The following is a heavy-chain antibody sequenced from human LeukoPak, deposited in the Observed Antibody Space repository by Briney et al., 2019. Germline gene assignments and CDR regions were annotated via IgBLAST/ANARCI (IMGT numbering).Heavy chain of an antibody. Sequence: SETLSLTCTVSGASISSYYWSWIRQPAGKGLEWIGRIYTSGNTNYNPSLKSRVTMSVDTSKNQFSLKLSSVTVADTAVYYCARRGGERYCSSTSCYARANHYYYWGQGTLVTVSS. CDR1: GASISSYY. CDR2: IYTSGNT. CDR3: ARRGGERYCSSTSCYARANHYYY. D-gene: IGHD2-2*01. V-gene: IGHV4-4*07. J-gene: IGHJ4*02.